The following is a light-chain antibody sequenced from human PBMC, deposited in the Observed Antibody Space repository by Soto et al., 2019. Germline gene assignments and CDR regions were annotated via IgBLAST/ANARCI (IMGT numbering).Light chain of an antibody. CDR2: DVT. CDR3: TSYSNSNNPYV. V-gene: IGLV2-14*03. CDR1: SSDVGGYNF. Sequence: QSVLTQPASVSGSPGQSITISCTGSSSDVGGYNFVSWYQHHPGRAPKLLIYDVTDRPSGVSHRFSGSKSGNTASLTISGLQAEDEAEYYCTSYSNSNNPYVFGTGTKLTVL. J-gene: IGLJ1*01.